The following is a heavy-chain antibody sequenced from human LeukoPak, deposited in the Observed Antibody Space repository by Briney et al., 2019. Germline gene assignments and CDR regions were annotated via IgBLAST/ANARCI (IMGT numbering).Heavy chain of an antibody. V-gene: IGHV5-51*01. Sequence: GESLKISCKGSGYSFTSSWIGWVRQMPGKGLEWMGIIYPGDSDTRYSPSFQGQVTISADKSISTAYLQWSSLKASDTAMYYCARPYHYDYGDYGMDVWGQGTTVTVSS. D-gene: IGHD4-17*01. CDR3: ARPYHYDYGDYGMDV. CDR2: IYPGDSDT. CDR1: GYSFTSSW. J-gene: IGHJ6*02.